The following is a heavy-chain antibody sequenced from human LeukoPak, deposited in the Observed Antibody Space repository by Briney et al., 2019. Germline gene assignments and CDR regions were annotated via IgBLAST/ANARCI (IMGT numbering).Heavy chain of an antibody. Sequence: GSLRLSCAASGFTFSSYSMNWVRQAPGKGLEWVSSISSSSSYIYYADSVKGRFTISRDNSKNTLYLQMNSLRAEDTAVYYCARARIGYCSGGSCYWEYFQHWGQGTLVTVSS. CDR3: ARARIGYCSGGSCYWEYFQH. V-gene: IGHV3-21*04. J-gene: IGHJ1*01. CDR2: ISSSSSYI. CDR1: GFTFSSYS. D-gene: IGHD2-15*01.